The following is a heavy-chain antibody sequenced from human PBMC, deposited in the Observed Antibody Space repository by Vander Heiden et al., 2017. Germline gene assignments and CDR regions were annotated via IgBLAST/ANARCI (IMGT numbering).Heavy chain of an antibody. CDR1: GFTFSRYA. D-gene: IGHD3-10*01. Sequence: EVQLLESGGGLVQPGGSLRLSCAASGFTFSRYAMSWVRQAPGKGLEWVSAISGSGGSTYYADSVKGRFTISRDNSKNTLYLQMNSLRAEDTAVYYCAKDRHYYGSGSYGVYWGQGTLVTVSS. J-gene: IGHJ4*02. V-gene: IGHV3-23*01. CDR3: AKDRHYYGSGSYGVY. CDR2: ISGSGGST.